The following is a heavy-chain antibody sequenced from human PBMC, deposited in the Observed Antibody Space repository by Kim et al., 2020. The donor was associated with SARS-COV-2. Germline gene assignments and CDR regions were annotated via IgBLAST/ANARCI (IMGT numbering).Heavy chain of an antibody. V-gene: IGHV1-69*01. CDR3: ARGGDYYED. Sequence: TANYAQKFQGRVTITADESTSTAYMELSSLRSEDTAVYYCARGGDYYEDWGQGTLVTVSS. J-gene: IGHJ4*02. CDR2: TA. D-gene: IGHD3-10*01.